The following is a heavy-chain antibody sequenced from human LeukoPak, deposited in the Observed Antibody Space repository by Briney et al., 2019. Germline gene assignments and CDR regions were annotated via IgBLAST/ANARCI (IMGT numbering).Heavy chain of an antibody. Sequence: PSETLSLTCAVSGGSISSYYWSWIRQPPGKGLEWIGYIYYSGSTNYNPSLKSRVTISVDTSKNQSSLKLSSVTAADTAVYYCAAWGASSDPWGQGTLVTVSS. D-gene: IGHD7-27*01. V-gene: IGHV4-59*01. CDR3: AAWGASSDP. CDR1: GGSISSYY. CDR2: IYYSGST. J-gene: IGHJ5*02.